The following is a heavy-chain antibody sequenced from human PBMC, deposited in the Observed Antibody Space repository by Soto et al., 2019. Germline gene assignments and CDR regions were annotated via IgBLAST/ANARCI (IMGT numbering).Heavy chain of an antibody. CDR2: INDDGIST. Sequence: GGSLRLSCAASGFTFSMYWMHWVRQVPGKGPEWVSRINDDGISTNYADSVKGRFTISRDNAKNTLYLQMNSLRAEDTAVYYCAKAPPTYDFPYYFDSWGQGTLVTVSS. V-gene: IGHV3-74*01. D-gene: IGHD3-3*01. CDR3: AKAPPTYDFPYYFDS. J-gene: IGHJ4*02. CDR1: GFTFSMYW.